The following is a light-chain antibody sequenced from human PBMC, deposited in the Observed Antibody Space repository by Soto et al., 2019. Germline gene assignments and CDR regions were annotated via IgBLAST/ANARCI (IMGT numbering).Light chain of an antibody. CDR3: QQYGNSPQT. J-gene: IGKJ1*01. CDR1: QSVSSTY. V-gene: IGKV3-20*01. Sequence: EIVLTQSPGTLSLSPGQRATLSCRASQSVSSTYVAWYQQKPGQTPKLLIYEATTRASGIPDRFSGSGSGTAYTLTIDRLEPEDFALYYCQQYGNSPQTFGQGTKVDIK. CDR2: EAT.